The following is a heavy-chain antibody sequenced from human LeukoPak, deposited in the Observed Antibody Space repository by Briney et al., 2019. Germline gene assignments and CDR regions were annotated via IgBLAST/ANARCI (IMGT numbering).Heavy chain of an antibody. D-gene: IGHD6-19*01. CDR2: INTSGST. CDR3: TRGRAVAEY. V-gene: IGHV4-4*07. J-gene: IGHJ4*02. Sequence: SETLSLTCTVSGGSISNYYWSWIRQPAGKGLEWIGRINTSGSTNYNPSLKSRVTMSADTSKNQFSLQLSSVTATDTAVYYCTRGRAVAEYWGQGTLVTVSS. CDR1: GGSISNYY.